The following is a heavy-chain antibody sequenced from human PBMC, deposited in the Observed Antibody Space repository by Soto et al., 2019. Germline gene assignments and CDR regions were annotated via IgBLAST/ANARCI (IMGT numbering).Heavy chain of an antibody. D-gene: IGHD3-10*01. V-gene: IGHV1-2*02. J-gene: IGHJ6*02. CDR1: GYTFTGYY. CDR3: ARGTVRGVTLYYYYGMDV. CDR2: INPNSGGT. Sequence: VQLVQSGAEVKKPGASVKVSCKASGYTFTGYYMHWVRQAPGQGLEWMGWINPNSGGTNYAQKFQGRVTMTRDTSISTAYMELSRLRSDDTAVYYCARGTVRGVTLYYYYGMDVWGQGTTVTVSS.